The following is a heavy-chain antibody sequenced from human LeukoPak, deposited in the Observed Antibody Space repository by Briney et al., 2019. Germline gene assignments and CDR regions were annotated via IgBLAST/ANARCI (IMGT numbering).Heavy chain of an antibody. CDR3: AKEYDSGGYGAYFDY. V-gene: IGHV3-30*18. D-gene: IGHD3-10*01. CDR2: ISSDGGTK. CDR1: GFTFSNYG. J-gene: IGHJ4*02. Sequence: GGSLRLSCAASGFTFSNYGMQWVRQAPGKGLEWVAVISSDGGTKYYADSVKGRFTLSRDNSRNTLDLQMNSLGPEDTAVYYCAKEYDSGGYGAYFDYWGQGTLVTVPS.